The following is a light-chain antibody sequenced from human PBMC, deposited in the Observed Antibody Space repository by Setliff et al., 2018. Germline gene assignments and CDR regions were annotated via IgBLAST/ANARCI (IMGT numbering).Light chain of an antibody. CDR3: QQYITYPWT. V-gene: IGKV1-5*03. CDR1: QSINYF. J-gene: IGKJ1*01. CDR2: EAS. Sequence: DIQMTQSPSTLSASVADKITITCRASQSINYFLAWYQQKPGKAPNLLIYEASTLENGVPSRFSGSGSGTEFTLTISSLQPDDFATYYCQQYITYPWTFGQGTKVDIK.